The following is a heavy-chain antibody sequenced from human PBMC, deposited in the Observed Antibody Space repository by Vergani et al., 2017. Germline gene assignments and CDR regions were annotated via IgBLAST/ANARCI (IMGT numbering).Heavy chain of an antibody. V-gene: IGHV3-21*04. CDR1: GFTFSSYS. CDR3: AKENSGYEGSDY. Sequence: EVQLVESGGGLVKPGGSLRLSCAASGFTFSSYSMNWVRQAPGKGLEWVSSISSSSSYIYYADSVKGRFTISRDNANNSLYLQMNSLRAEDTAVYYCAKENSGYEGSDYWGQGTLVTVSS. CDR2: ISSSSSYI. J-gene: IGHJ4*02. D-gene: IGHD5-12*01.